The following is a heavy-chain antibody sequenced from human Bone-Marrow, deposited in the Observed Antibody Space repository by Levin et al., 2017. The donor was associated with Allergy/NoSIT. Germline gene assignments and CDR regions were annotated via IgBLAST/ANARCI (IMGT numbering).Heavy chain of an antibody. D-gene: IGHD4-17*01. CDR3: ARDRVTTNWYFDL. V-gene: IGHV3-74*01. J-gene: IGHJ2*01. Sequence: GGSLRLSCSASGFNFSSYWMHWVRQAPGKGLVWVSRINRDGSSTSYADSVKGRFTISRDNAKNTLYLQMNSLKAEDTSVYYCARDRVTTNWYFDLWSRGTLVTVSS. CDR1: GFNFSSYW. CDR2: INRDGSST.